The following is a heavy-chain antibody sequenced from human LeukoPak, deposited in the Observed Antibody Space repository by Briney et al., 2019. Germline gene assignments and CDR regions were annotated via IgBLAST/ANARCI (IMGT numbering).Heavy chain of an antibody. D-gene: IGHD6-19*01. CDR3: ASVVAVAGTRYFHY. V-gene: IGHV1-69*13. CDR1: GGSLSSYA. Sequence: SVNVSCTAYGGSLSSYAISWVRQAPGQGLEWMGGIIPIFGTANYAQKFQRRVTIAADEYTSTAYIELSSLRSEDRAVYYCASVVAVAGTRYFHYRGGGSIVAVS. J-gene: IGHJ4*02. CDR2: IIPIFGTA.